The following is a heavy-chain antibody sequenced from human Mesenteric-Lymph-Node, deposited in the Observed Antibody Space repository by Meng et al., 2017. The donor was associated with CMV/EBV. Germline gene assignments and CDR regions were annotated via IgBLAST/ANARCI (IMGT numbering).Heavy chain of an antibody. CDR1: GGTFSSYA. V-gene: IGHV1-69*06. Sequence: SGGTFSSYAINWVRQAPGQGLEWMGGIIPIFGTANYAQKFQGRVTITADKSTSTAYMELSSLRSEDTAVYYCASIIAASREGYFQHWGQGTLVTVSS. J-gene: IGHJ1*01. D-gene: IGHD6-6*01. CDR3: ASIIAASREGYFQH. CDR2: IIPIFGTA.